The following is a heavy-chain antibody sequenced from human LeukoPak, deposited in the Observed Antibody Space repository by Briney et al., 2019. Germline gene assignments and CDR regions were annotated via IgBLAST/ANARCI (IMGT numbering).Heavy chain of an antibody. V-gene: IGHV1-69*13. D-gene: IGHD3-16*02. CDR1: GGTFSSYA. J-gene: IGHJ4*02. Sequence: ASVKVSCKASGGTFSSYAISWVRQAPGQGLEWMGGIIPIFGTANYAQKFQGRVTITADESTSTAYMELSSLRSEDTGVYYCAASDYVWGSYRHTPIFDYWGQGTLVTVSS. CDR3: AASDYVWGSYRHTPIFDY. CDR2: IIPIFGTA.